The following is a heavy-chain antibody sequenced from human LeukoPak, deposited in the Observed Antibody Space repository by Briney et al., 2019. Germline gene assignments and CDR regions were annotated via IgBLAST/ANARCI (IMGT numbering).Heavy chain of an antibody. D-gene: IGHD6-13*01. CDR3: ARDLSSSFDY. V-gene: IGHV3-21*01. CDR1: GFTFSSYS. Sequence: GGSLRLSCAASGFTFSSYSMNWVRQAPGKGLELVSSISSSSSYIYYAESVKGRFTISRDNAKNSLYLQMNSLRAEDTAVYYCARDLSSSFDYWGQGTLVTVSS. J-gene: IGHJ4*02. CDR2: ISSSSSYI.